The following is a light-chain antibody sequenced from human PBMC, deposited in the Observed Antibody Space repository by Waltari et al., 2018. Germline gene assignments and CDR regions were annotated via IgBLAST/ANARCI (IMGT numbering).Light chain of an antibody. V-gene: IGLV2-14*01. CDR1: SSDVGGYNY. CDR2: EVS. CDR3: GSYTSSSTLV. J-gene: IGLJ3*02. Sequence: QSALTQPASVSGSPGQSITISCTRTSSDVGGYNYVSWYQHHPGKAPKLMIYEVSNRPSGVSNRFSGSKSGNTASLTISGLQAEDEADYYCGSYTSSSTLVFGGGTKLTVL.